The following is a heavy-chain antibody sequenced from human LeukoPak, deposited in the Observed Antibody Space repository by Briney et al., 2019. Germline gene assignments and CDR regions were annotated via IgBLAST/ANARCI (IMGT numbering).Heavy chain of an antibody. CDR1: GFTFNYYG. CDR2: FGHNGGIT. V-gene: IGHV3-23*01. Sequence: GGSLRLSCAASGFTFNYYGLSWVRQAPGKGLEWVSGFGHNGGITYSDSVKGRFTISRDNSKNTLFLQMNSLRADDTAVYFCAKQAGWGGYFSFLPFDFWGRGTLVTVSS. CDR3: AKQAGWGGYFSFLPFDF. J-gene: IGHJ4*02. D-gene: IGHD3-3*01.